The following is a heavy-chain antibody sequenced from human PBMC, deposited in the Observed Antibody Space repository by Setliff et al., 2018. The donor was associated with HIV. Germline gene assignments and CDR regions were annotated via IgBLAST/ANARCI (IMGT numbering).Heavy chain of an antibody. J-gene: IGHJ4*02. D-gene: IGHD6-19*01. V-gene: IGHV3-48*01. CDR3: ARSMSGWSVDY. Sequence: GGSLRLSCVASGFTFSNYPMKWIRQAPGKGLECVSYITSSSDTTYYGDSVQGCFTTSRDNAKNSLYLQMNSLRADDTAVYYCARSMSGWSVDYWGQGIQVTVSS. CDR1: GFTFSNYP. CDR2: ITSSSDTT.